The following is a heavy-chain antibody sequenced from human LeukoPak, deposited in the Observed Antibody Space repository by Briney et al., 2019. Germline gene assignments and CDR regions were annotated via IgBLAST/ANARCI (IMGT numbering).Heavy chain of an antibody. V-gene: IGHV1-18*01. CDR1: GYTFTSYG. CDR3: ARDHCSGGSCLYNWFDP. J-gene: IGHJ5*02. D-gene: IGHD2-15*01. Sequence: ASVKVSCKASGYTFTSYGISWVRQAPGQGLEWMGWISAYNDNTNYAQKLQGRVTMTTDTSTSTAYMELRSLRSDDTAVYYCARDHCSGGSCLYNWFDPWGQGTLVTVSS. CDR2: ISAYNDNT.